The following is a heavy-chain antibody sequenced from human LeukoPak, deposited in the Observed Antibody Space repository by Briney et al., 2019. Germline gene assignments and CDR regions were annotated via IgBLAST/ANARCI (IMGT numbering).Heavy chain of an antibody. J-gene: IGHJ3*02. CDR2: IYYSGST. D-gene: IGHD3-22*01. CDR1: GDSISSFY. CDR3: ARVNAVIGGNAFDI. V-gene: IGHV4-59*01. Sequence: PSQTLSLTCTVSGDSISSFYWSWIRQPPGKGLEWLGHIYYSGSTNYNPALKSRVTISLDRSKDQFSLKLSSMTAADTAVYYCARVNAVIGGNAFDIWGQGTMVTVSS.